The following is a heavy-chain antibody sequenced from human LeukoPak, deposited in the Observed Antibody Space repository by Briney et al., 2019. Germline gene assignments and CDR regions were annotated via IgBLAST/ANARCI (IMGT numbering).Heavy chain of an antibody. CDR2: ISGSGGST. Sequence: GGSLRLSCAASGFTFSSYNMIWVRQAPGKGLEWVSAISGSGGSTYYADSVKGRFTISRDNSKNTLYLQMNSLRAEDTAVYYCAKWVLNPGVVVTASDAFDIWGQGTMVTVSS. CDR1: GFTFSSYN. J-gene: IGHJ3*02. CDR3: AKWVLNPGVVVTASDAFDI. D-gene: IGHD2-21*02. V-gene: IGHV3-23*01.